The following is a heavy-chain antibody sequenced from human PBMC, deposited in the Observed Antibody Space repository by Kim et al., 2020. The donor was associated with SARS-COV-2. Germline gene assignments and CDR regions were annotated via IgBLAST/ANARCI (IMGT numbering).Heavy chain of an antibody. V-gene: IGHV3-23*01. CDR1: GFTFSSYA. D-gene: IGHD1-26*01. J-gene: IGHJ6*02. CDR3: AKSGENPELIVGATYYYYGMDV. CDR2: ISGSGGST. Sequence: GGSLRLSCAASGFTFSSYAMSWVRQAPGKGLEWVSAISGSGGSTYYADSVKGRFTISRDNSKNTLYLQMNSLRAEDTAVYYCAKSGENPELIVGATYYYYGMDVRGQGTTVTVSS.